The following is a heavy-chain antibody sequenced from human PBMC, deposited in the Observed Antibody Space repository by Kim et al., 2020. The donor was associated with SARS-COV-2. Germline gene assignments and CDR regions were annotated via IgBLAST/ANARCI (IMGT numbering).Heavy chain of an antibody. Sequence: GGSLRLSCAASGFTFDDYAMHWVRQAPGKGLEWVSLISWDGGSTYYADSVKGRFTISRDNSKNSLYLQMNSLRAEDTALYYCAKDYDRGWEFGDPKVWGQGTLVTVSS. D-gene: IGHD1-26*01. CDR1: GFTFDDYA. J-gene: IGHJ4*02. CDR2: ISWDGGST. CDR3: AKDYDRGWEFGDPKV. V-gene: IGHV3-43D*03.